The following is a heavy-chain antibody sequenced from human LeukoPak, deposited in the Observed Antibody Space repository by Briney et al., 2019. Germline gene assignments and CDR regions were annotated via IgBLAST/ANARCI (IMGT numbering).Heavy chain of an antibody. D-gene: IGHD2-15*01. CDR3: ASGDILGPNDAFDI. J-gene: IGHJ3*02. Sequence: GGSLRLSCAASGFTFSSYGMHWVRQAPGKGLEWVALIWYDGGHKVYADSVKGRFTISRDNSKNTLYLQMNSLRAEDTAVYYCASGDILGPNDAFDIWGQGTMVTVSS. V-gene: IGHV3-33*01. CDR2: IWYDGGHK. CDR1: GFTFSSYG.